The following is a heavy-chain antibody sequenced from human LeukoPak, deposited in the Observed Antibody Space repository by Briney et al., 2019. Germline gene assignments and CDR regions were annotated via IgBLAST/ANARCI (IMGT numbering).Heavy chain of an antibody. V-gene: IGHV3-49*04. J-gene: IGHJ4*02. D-gene: IGHD2-2*01. Sequence: GGSLRLSCTASGFTIGDYGLSWVRQAPGKGLEWIGFIKAKAYAGATEYAASVKGRFTISRDDSKNIAYLQMDGLKTEDTAVYYCLDHAGYWGQGTLVTVSS. CDR1: GFTIGDYG. CDR3: LDHAGY. CDR2: IKAKAYAGAT.